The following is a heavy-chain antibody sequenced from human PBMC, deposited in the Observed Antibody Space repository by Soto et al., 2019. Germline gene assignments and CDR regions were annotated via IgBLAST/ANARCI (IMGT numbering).Heavy chain of an antibody. CDR2: IYHSGST. J-gene: IGHJ5*02. Sequence: SETLSLTCTVSGYSIRNGYYWGWIRQPPGKGLEWIGTIYHSGSTYYNPSLKSRVTVSVDASENHFSLKLSSVTAADTAVYYCARVGPYCGGDCYSPPPWGQGTLVTVSS. CDR1: GYSIRNGYY. D-gene: IGHD2-21*02. V-gene: IGHV4-38-2*02. CDR3: ARVGPYCGGDCYSPPP.